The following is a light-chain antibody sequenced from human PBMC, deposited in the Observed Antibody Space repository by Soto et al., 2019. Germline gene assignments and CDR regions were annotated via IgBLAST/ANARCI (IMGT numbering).Light chain of an antibody. CDR1: SSDIGAYDY. CDR2: EVN. CDR3: QSYDSSLSGVI. V-gene: IGLV2-14*01. J-gene: IGLJ2*01. Sequence: QSALTQPASLSGSPGQSITISCTGTSSDIGAYDYVSWFQQHPGKAPKLMISEVNNRPSGVPDRFSGSKSDTSASLAITGLQAEDEADYYCQSYDSSLSGVIFGGGTKLTVL.